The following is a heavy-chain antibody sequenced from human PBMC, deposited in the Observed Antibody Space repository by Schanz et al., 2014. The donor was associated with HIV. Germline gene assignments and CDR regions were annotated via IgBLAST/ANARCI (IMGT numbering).Heavy chain of an antibody. V-gene: IGHV3-48*02. J-gene: IGHJ4*02. Sequence: EVQLVESGGGLVQPGGSLTLSCEASGFPFSSYSMNWVRQAPGKGLEWVSYVRSDGNSMKYADSVKRRFTISRDNGKNSLYLQMASLRDDDTAVGGCAREPLPGNASYFDYWGQGALVTVSS. CDR2: VRSDGNSM. D-gene: IGHD6-13*01. CDR1: GFPFSSYS. CDR3: AREPLPGNASYFDY.